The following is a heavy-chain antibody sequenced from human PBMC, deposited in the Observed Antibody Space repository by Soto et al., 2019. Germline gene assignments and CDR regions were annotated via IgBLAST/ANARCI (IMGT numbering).Heavy chain of an antibody. CDR1: GYTFTSYA. D-gene: IGHD3-22*01. Sequence: GASVKVSCKASGYTFTSYAMHWVRQAPGQRLEWMGWINAGNGNTKYSQKFQGRVTITRDTSASTAYMELSSLRSEDTAVYYCARDRVRNYYDSSGYLPNYWGQGTLVTDSS. V-gene: IGHV1-3*01. CDR2: INAGNGNT. CDR3: ARDRVRNYYDSSGYLPNY. J-gene: IGHJ4*02.